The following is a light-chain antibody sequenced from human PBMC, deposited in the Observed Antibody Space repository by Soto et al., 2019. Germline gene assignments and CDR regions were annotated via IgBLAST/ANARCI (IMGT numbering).Light chain of an antibody. CDR3: QQRSYWPT. CDR1: QSVSSY. V-gene: IGKV3-11*01. J-gene: IGKJ5*01. CDR2: DAS. Sequence: IVLTQSPATLSLSPGERATLSCRASQSVSSYLAWYQQKPGQAPRLLIYDASNRATGIPARFSGSGSGTDFTITISSLEPEDFAVYYCQQRSYWPTFGQGTRLEIK.